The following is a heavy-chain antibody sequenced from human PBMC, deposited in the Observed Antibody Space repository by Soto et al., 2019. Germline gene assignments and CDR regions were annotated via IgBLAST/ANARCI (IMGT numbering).Heavy chain of an antibody. Sequence: EVPLLESGGGLVQPGGSLRLSCAASGFTFSSYAMSWVRQAPGKGLEWVSAISGSGGNTYYADSVKGRFTISRDNSRNALYLQMNSLRAEDTAVYYCAKSLLARPYDYWGQGTLVTVSS. CDR3: AKSLLARPYDY. V-gene: IGHV3-23*01. CDR2: ISGSGGNT. CDR1: GFTFSSYA. J-gene: IGHJ4*02. D-gene: IGHD6-6*01.